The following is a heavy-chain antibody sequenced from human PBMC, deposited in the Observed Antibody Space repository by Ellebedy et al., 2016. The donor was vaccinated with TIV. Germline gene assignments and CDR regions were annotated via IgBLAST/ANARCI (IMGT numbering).Heavy chain of an antibody. V-gene: IGHV4-34*09. CDR1: GGSFSGYY. D-gene: IGHD3-10*02. CDR3: ARLCSTFSCSGAFDF. J-gene: IGHJ4*02. Sequence: SETLSLTXAVYGGSFSGYYWSWIRQPPGKGLEWIGEINHSGSTNYNPSLKSRVTISVDTSKNQFSLKLSSVTAADTAVYYCARLCSTFSCSGAFDFWGQGILVTVSS. CDR2: INHSGST.